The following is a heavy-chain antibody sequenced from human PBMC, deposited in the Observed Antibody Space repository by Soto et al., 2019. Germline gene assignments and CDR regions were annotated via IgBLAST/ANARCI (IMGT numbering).Heavy chain of an antibody. D-gene: IGHD3-22*01. CDR1: GFTFSTYA. Sequence: GGSLRLSCAASGFTFSTYAMAWVRQAPGKGLEWVEIISNDGSSKYYADSVKGRFTISRDNSKNTLYLQMNSLRAEDTAVYYCAKGPDYYDSSGYYSNFDYWGQGTLVTVSS. V-gene: IGHV3-30*18. CDR2: ISNDGSSK. CDR3: AKGPDYYDSSGYYSNFDY. J-gene: IGHJ4*02.